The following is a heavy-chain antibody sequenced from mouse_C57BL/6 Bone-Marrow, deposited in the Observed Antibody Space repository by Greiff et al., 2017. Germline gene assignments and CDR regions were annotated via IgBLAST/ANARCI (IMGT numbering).Heavy chain of an antibody. V-gene: IGHV5-6*01. CDR2: ISSGGSYT. CDR3: ARPSRQRRLRRAWFAY. J-gene: IGHJ3*01. Sequence: EVQVVESGGDLVKPGGSLKLSCAASGFTFSSYGMSWVRQTPDKRLEWVATISSGGSYTYYPDSVKGRFTISRDNAKNTLYLQMSSLKAEDTALYYCARPSRQRRLRRAWFAYWGQGTLVTVSA. CDR1: GFTFSSYG. D-gene: IGHD3-2*02.